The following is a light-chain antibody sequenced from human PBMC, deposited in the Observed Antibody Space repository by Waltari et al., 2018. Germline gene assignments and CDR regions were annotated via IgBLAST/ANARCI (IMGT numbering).Light chain of an antibody. J-gene: IGLJ2*01. Sequence: QSALTQPRSVSGSPGQSVTISCTGTSGDVGGHDFVSWFQELPGKAPKLIIYDVTKRPSGGPERFSGSKSANTASLTISGLQAEDEANYYCCSYAGRYTYIFGGGTKLTIL. CDR2: DVT. CDR1: SGDVGGHDF. CDR3: CSYAGRYTYI. V-gene: IGLV2-11*01.